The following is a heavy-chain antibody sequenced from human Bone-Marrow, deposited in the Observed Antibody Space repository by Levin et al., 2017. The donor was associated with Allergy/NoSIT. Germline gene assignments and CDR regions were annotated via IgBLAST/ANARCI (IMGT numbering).Heavy chain of an antibody. CDR2: ISGGSDTT. V-gene: IGHV3-23*01. CDR3: AKDLTMDRGIIYYGMDV. Sequence: GGSLRLSCAASGFTFSTYAMSWVRQAPGKGLQWVSAISGGSDTTYYADAVKGRFTISRDNSKNTLYLQMNSLRAEDTAVYYCAKDLTMDRGIIYYGMDVWGQGTTVTVSS. J-gene: IGHJ6*02. D-gene: IGHD3-10*01. CDR1: GFTFSTYA.